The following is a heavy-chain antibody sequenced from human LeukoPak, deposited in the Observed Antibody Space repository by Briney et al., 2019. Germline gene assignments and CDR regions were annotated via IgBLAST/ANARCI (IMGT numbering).Heavy chain of an antibody. CDR3: VKDLRSDFMGVLSRYLSY. V-gene: IGHV3-64D*09. J-gene: IGHJ4*02. CDR2: ISRNGGST. CDR1: GFTFSSFA. Sequence: GGSLRLACSASGFTFSSFAMHWVRQAPGKGLEYVAAISRNGGSTYYADSVKGRFTISRDNSKNTLYLQMSSLRAEDTAVYLCVKDLRSDFMGVLSRYLSYWGQGTLVTVSS. D-gene: IGHD2/OR15-2a*01.